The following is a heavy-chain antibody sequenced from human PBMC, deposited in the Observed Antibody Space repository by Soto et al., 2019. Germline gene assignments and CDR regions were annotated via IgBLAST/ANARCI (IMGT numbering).Heavy chain of an antibody. V-gene: IGHV4-61*01. Sequence: PSETLSLTCTVSGGSVSSGSYYWSWIRQPPGKGLEWIGYIYYSGSTNYNPSLKSRVTISVDTSKNQFSLKLSSVTAADTAVYYCARTVTMVRGVPGPLGDYGMDVWGQGTTVTVSS. J-gene: IGHJ6*02. CDR3: ARTVTMVRGVPGPLGDYGMDV. CDR2: IYYSGST. D-gene: IGHD3-10*01. CDR1: GGSVSSGSYY.